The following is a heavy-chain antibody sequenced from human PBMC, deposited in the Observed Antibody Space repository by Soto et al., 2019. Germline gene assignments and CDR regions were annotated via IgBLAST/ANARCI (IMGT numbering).Heavy chain of an antibody. CDR1: GDTFISYG. D-gene: IGHD3-3*02. J-gene: IGHJ4*02. CDR3: ATSLELGLGWHDS. CDR2: IISIFGAA. V-gene: IGHV1-69*06. Sequence: SVKVSCKASGDTFISYGITWVRQAPGQGLEWMGGIISIFGAANYSQKFQGRVTITADKSTSTAYMELSSLRSEDTAMYYCATSLELGLGWHDSWGPGTLVTV.